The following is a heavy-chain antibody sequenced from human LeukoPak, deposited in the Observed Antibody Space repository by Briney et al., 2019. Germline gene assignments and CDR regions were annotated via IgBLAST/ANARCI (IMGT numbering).Heavy chain of an antibody. V-gene: IGHV4-34*01. CDR1: GGSISSYY. D-gene: IGHD6-13*01. CDR2: INHSGST. Sequence: SETLSLTCTVSGGSISSYYWSWIRQPPGKGLEWIGEINHSGSTNYNPSLKSRVTISVDTSKNQFSLKLSSVTAADTAVYYCARGQYSSSWFQFDYWGQGTLVTVSS. CDR3: ARGQYSSSWFQFDY. J-gene: IGHJ4*02.